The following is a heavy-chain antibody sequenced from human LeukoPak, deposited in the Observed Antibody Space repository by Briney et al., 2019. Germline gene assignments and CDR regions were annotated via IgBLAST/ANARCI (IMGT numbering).Heavy chain of an antibody. V-gene: IGHV3-30-3*01. CDR1: GFIFSSYA. Sequence: GGSLRLFCAASGFIFSSYAVHWVSQAPGKGLEWAAVISYDGSNKYYADTVKVRITISRDNSKNTLYLQMNSLRAEDTAVYYCSRDDRSERDYYDSESYWGQGALVTVSS. CDR3: SRDDRSERDYYDSESY. CDR2: ISYDGSNK. D-gene: IGHD3-22*01. J-gene: IGHJ4*02.